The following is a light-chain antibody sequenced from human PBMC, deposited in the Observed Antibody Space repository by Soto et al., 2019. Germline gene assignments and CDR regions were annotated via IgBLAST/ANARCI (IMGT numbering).Light chain of an antibody. Sequence: DIQMTQSPSTLSASVGDRVTITCRASQSIGNWLAWYQHKPGKAPKLLIYKSSNLESGVPSRFSGSRSGTEFTLTIYSLQPDDFATYYCQQYGKYSPYTFGQGTKLEIK. CDR1: QSIGNW. CDR3: QQYGKYSPYT. V-gene: IGKV1-5*03. J-gene: IGKJ2*01. CDR2: KSS.